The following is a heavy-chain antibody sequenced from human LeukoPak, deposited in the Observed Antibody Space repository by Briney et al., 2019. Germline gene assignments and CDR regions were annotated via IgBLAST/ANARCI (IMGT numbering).Heavy chain of an antibody. V-gene: IGHV1-69*13. D-gene: IGHD2-2*01. Sequence: GASVKVSCKASGGTFSSYAISWVRQAPGQGLEWMGGIIPIFATANYAQKFQGRVTITADESTSTAYMELSSLRSEDTAVYYCARMALGYCSSTSCYSRIDYFDYWGQGALVTVSS. CDR1: GGTFSSYA. CDR2: IIPIFATA. CDR3: ARMALGYCSSTSCYSRIDYFDY. J-gene: IGHJ4*02.